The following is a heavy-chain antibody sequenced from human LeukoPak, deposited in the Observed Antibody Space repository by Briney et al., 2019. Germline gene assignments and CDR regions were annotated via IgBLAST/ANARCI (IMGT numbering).Heavy chain of an antibody. V-gene: IGHV4-39*01. Sequence: PSETLSLTCTVSGGSIGNSFYYWAWIRQPPGKGLEWIGSIFYSGTTYYNPSLKSRVTMFVATSKNQLSLKLTSVTAADTAVYYCARHWGYDVSSGNSPWGQGTLVTVSS. CDR3: ARHWGYDVSSGNSP. CDR2: IFYSGTT. CDR1: GGSIGNSFYY. J-gene: IGHJ5*02. D-gene: IGHD3-3*01.